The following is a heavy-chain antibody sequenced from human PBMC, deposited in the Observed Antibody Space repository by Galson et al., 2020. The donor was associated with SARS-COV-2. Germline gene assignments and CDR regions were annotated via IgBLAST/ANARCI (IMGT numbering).Heavy chain of an antibody. J-gene: IGHJ4*02. Sequence: QAGGSLRLSCAASGFTFSSYGMHWVRQAPGKGLEWVAVISYDGSNKYYADSVKGRFTISRDNSKNTLYLQMNSLRAEDTAVYYCARGYSGSYRTFFDYWGQGTLVTVSS. V-gene: IGHV3-30*03. CDR3: ARGYSGSYRTFFDY. CDR2: ISYDGSNK. D-gene: IGHD1-26*01. CDR1: GFTFSSYG.